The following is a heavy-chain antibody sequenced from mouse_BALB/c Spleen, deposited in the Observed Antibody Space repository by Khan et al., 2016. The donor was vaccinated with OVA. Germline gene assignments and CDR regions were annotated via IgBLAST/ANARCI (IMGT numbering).Heavy chain of an antibody. CDR2: ILPGSGYN. CDR1: GYTFSSNW. V-gene: IGHV1-9*01. J-gene: IGHJ4*01. D-gene: IGHD2-10*02. CDR3: ARGAATTYGMDY. Sequence: QVQLQQSGAELMKPGASVKLSCKATGYTFSSNWIEWVKQRPGHGLEWIGEILPGSGYNNYNENFKGKATFTAATSSNIDYMKLNSLTSDDSSVYYCARGAATTYGMDYWGQGTSVTVSS.